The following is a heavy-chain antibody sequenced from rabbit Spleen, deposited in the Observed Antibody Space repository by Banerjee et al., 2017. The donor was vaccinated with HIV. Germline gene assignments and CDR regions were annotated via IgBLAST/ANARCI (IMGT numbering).Heavy chain of an antibody. J-gene: IGHJ4*01. CDR1: GFSFSSGYY. V-gene: IGHV1S40*01. CDR2: IDAGSSAPT. Sequence: QSLEESGGDLVKPGASLTLTCTASGFSFSSGYYMCWVRQAPGKGLEWIACIDAGSSAPTYYANWARGRFTISKASSTTLTLQMTSLTVADTATYFCARDGDSSDYYFNLWGPGTLVTVS. D-gene: IGHD2-1*01. CDR3: ARDGDSSDYYFNL.